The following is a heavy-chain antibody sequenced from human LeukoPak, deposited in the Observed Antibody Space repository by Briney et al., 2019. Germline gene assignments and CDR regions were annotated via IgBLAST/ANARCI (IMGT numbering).Heavy chain of an antibody. V-gene: IGHV1-2*02. CDR1: GYTFTGYY. CDR3: ARHAASSGWYSGYYGMDV. J-gene: IGHJ6*02. D-gene: IGHD6-19*01. CDR2: INPNSGGT. Sequence: ASVKVSCKASGYTFTGYYMHWVRQAPGQGLEWMGWINPNSGGTNYAQKLQGRVTMTRDTSISTAYMELSRLRTDDTAVYYCARHAASSGWYSGYYGMDVWGQGTTVTVSS.